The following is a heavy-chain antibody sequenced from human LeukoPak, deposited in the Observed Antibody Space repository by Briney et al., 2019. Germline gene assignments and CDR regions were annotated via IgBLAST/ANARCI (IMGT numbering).Heavy chain of an antibody. CDR1: GFTFRSYW. CDR3: AREPVGGTYFDY. D-gene: IGHD6-19*01. CDR2: IEQDGSEK. J-gene: IGHJ4*02. Sequence: GGSLRLSCAASGFTFRSYWMTWVRQARGKGLEWVANIEQDGSEKYYVDSVKGRFTISRDNAKNSLYLQMNSLRAEDTAVYYCAREPVGGTYFDYWGQGTLVTVSS. V-gene: IGHV3-7*03.